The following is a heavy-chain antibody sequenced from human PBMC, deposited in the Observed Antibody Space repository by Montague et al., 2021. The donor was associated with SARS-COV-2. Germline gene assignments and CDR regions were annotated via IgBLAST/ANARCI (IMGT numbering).Heavy chain of an antibody. J-gene: IGHJ6*02. V-gene: IGHV6-1*01. Sequence: CAISGDSVSSKSAAWNWIRQSPSRGLEWLGRTYYRSQWYGDYAVSVKGRITTKPDTSKNQFSLHLESVSPDDTALYYCARGAYHDLYYYYHGMDVWGRGTTVSVSS. CDR3: ARGAYHDLYYYYHGMDV. CDR1: GDSVSSKSAA. D-gene: IGHD2-2*01. CDR2: TYYRSQWYG.